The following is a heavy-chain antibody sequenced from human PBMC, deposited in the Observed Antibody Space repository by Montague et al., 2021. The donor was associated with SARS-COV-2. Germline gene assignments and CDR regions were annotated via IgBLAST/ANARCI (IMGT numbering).Heavy chain of an antibody. V-gene: IGHV4-59*01. CDR2: IDYSGST. CDR1: GGSISTYY. D-gene: IGHD3-9*01. J-gene: IGHJ6*02. CDR3: ARLPYDNSYGMDV. Sequence: SETLSLTCTVSGGSISTYYWNWIRQFPGKGLEWISYIDYSGSTNYNPSLQSRVIISVDRSKIQFSLKLNSVTAADTAIYYCARLPYDNSYGMDVWGQGTTVTVSS.